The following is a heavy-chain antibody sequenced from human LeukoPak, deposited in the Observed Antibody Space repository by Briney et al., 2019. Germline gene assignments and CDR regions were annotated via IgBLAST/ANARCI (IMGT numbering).Heavy chain of an antibody. CDR3: AKECCSGGTCYGYFQN. CDR1: GFTISSFG. V-gene: IGHV3-30*02. CDR2: IRYDGSNK. Sequence: GGSLRLSCAASGFTISSFGMHWVRQAPGKGLEWVAFIRYDGSNKYYTDSVKGRFTVSRDNSKNTLYLQMNSLRAEDTAVYYCAKECCSGGTCYGYFQNWGQGTLVTVSS. J-gene: IGHJ1*01. D-gene: IGHD2-15*01.